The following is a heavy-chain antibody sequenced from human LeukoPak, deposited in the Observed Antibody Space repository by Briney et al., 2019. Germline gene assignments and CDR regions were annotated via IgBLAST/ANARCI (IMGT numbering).Heavy chain of an antibody. CDR1: GFTFTSSA. CDR3: AARYYYGSGIVDQDYYYGMDG. CDR2: IVVGSGNT. J-gene: IGHJ6*02. Sequence: GTSVKVSCKASGFTFTSSAMHWVRQARGQRLEWIGWIVVGSGNTNYAQKFQGRVTITRDMSTSTAYMELSSLRSEDTAVYYCAARYYYGSGIVDQDYYYGMDGWGQGTTVTVSS. V-gene: IGHV1-58*02. D-gene: IGHD3-10*01.